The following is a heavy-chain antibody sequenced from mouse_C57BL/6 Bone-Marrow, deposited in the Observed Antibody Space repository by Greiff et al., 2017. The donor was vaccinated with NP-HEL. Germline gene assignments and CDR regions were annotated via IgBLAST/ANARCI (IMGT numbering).Heavy chain of an antibody. Sequence: QVQLKQSGAELVRPGTSVKMSCKASGYTFTNYWIGWAKQRHGHGLEWIGDIYPGGGYTNYNEKFKGKATLTADKSSSTAYMQFSSLTSEDSAIYYCARRGLTGYYAMDYWGQGTSVTVSS. V-gene: IGHV1-63*01. CDR1: GYTFTNYW. CDR3: ARRGLTGYYAMDY. J-gene: IGHJ4*01. D-gene: IGHD4-1*01. CDR2: IYPGGGYT.